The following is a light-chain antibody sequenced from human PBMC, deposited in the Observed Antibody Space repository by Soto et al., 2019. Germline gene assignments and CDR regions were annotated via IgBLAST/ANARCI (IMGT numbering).Light chain of an antibody. CDR3: QQYNNWPPYT. J-gene: IGKJ2*01. V-gene: IGKV3-15*01. CDR1: QSVNSD. Sequence: EIVMTQSPATLSVSPGDRATLSCTASQSVNSDLAWYQQKPGQSPRLHIYGASTRATGVPARFSGSGSGTEFTLTITSLQSEDFAIYYCQQYNNWPPYTFGQGTKLEIK. CDR2: GAS.